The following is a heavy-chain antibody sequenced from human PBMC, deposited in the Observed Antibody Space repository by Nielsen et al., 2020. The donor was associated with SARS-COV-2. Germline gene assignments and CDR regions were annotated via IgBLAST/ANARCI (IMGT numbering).Heavy chain of an antibody. CDR1: GGSIRSYY. Sequence: SETLSLTCTVSGGSIRSYYWTWIRQPPGKGLEWIGYIYYTGSTNYNPSLKSRVTMSVDTSKNQFPLKLSSVTAADTAVYYCARGIFPYPAYWGQGTLVTVSS. V-gene: IGHV4-59*12. CDR3: ARGIFPYPAY. J-gene: IGHJ4*02. CDR2: IYYTGST.